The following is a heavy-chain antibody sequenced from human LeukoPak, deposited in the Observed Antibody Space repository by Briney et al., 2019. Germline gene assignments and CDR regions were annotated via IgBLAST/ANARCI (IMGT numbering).Heavy chain of an antibody. CDR1: GLTFSSSA. CDR3: ARDFHGDHDY. V-gene: IGHV3-74*01. D-gene: IGHD4-17*01. Sequence: PGGSLRLSCAASGLTFSSSAMSWVRQAPGKGLVWVARINPDGSITSYADSVKGRITISRDNAKNTLYLQMHSLRAEDTAVYYCARDFHGDHDYWGQGTLVTVSS. CDR2: INPDGSIT. J-gene: IGHJ4*02.